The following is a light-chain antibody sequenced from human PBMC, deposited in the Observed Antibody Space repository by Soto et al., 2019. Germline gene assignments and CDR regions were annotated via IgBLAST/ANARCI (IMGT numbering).Light chain of an antibody. J-gene: IGKJ5*01. CDR3: QQYESLPLT. Sequence: TQMTQAPSTLSASLSDRVKIGWRASQTISSWLAWYQQKPGKAPKLPIYKASTLKSGVPSRFSGSGSGTEFTLTISSLQPDDFATYYCQQYESLPLTFGQGTRLEI. CDR2: KAS. V-gene: IGKV1-5*03. CDR1: QTISSW.